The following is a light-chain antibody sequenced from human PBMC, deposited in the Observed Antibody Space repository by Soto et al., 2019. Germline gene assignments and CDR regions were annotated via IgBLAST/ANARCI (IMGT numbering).Light chain of an antibody. J-gene: IGKJ1*01. CDR2: DAS. CDR3: QQYNTPWT. V-gene: IGKV1-5*01. Sequence: DIQMTQSPSTLSASVGDRVTITCRASQSISRWLAWYQQKPGIAPNLLIYDASTLHSGVPSRFSGSGSGTEFTLTIPNRQPDDFATYFCQQYNTPWTFGQGTNVEIK. CDR1: QSISRW.